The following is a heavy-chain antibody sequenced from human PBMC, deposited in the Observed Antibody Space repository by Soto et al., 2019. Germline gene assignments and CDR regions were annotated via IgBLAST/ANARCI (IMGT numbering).Heavy chain of an antibody. D-gene: IGHD3-10*01. CDR1: GGTFSSYA. J-gene: IGHJ6*02. CDR2: IIPMYGAA. Sequence: QVQLVQSGAEVKKPGSSVKVSCEASGGTFSSYAFSWVRQAPGQGLEWMGGIIPMYGAADYAQNFQGRVTITADESTSTAHMEMSSLRFEDTAAYFCAGRNHGSGTYYRHKQYFYYSGMDVWGQGTTVTV. V-gene: IGHV1-69*01. CDR3: AGRNHGSGTYYRHKQYFYYSGMDV.